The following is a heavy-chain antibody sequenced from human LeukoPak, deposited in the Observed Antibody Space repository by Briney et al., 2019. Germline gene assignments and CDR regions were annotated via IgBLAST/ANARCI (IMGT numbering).Heavy chain of an antibody. J-gene: IGHJ4*02. D-gene: IGHD3-22*01. V-gene: IGHV3-23*01. CDR2: ISGSSGST. Sequence: GGSLRLSCAASGFTFSNYAMSWVRQAPGKGLEWVSGISGSSGSTSYADSVKGRFTISGDNSKNTLYLQMNSLRAEDTAVYYCAKDPSSGLLDYWGQGTLVTVSS. CDR3: AKDPSSGLLDY. CDR1: GFTFSNYA.